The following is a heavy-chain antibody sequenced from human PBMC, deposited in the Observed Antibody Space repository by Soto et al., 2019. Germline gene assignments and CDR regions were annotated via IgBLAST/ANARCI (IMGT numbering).Heavy chain of an antibody. CDR3: ARQLYSSSSGLDY. Sequence: PSETLSLTCTVSGGSISSYYWSWIRQPPGKGLEWIGYIYYSGSTNYNPSLKSRVTISVDTSKNQFSLKLSSVTAADTAVYYCARQLYSSSSGLDYWGQGTLVTVSS. CDR1: GGSISSYY. V-gene: IGHV4-59*08. D-gene: IGHD6-6*01. CDR2: IYYSGST. J-gene: IGHJ4*02.